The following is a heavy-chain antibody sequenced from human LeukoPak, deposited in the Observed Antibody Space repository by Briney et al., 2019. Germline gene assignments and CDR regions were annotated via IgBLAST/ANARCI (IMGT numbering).Heavy chain of an antibody. J-gene: IGHJ4*02. Sequence: GGSLRLSCAASGFTFSSYSMNWVRQAPGKGLEWVSSISSSSSYIYYADSVKGRFTISRDNTKNSLYLQMNSLRAEDTAVYYCARERYYYDSSGFDYWGQGTLVTVSS. V-gene: IGHV3-21*01. CDR2: ISSSSSYI. CDR1: GFTFSSYS. D-gene: IGHD3-22*01. CDR3: ARERYYYDSSGFDY.